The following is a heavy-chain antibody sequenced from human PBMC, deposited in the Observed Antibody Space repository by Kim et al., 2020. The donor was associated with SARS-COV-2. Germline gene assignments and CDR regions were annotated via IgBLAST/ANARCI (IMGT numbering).Heavy chain of an antibody. CDR3: ARGKWLVDY. J-gene: IGHJ4*02. CDR2: INHSGST. CDR1: GGSFSGYY. Sequence: SETLSLTCAVYGGSFSGYYWSWIRQPPGKGLEWIGEINHSGSTNYNPSLKSRVTISVDTSKNQFSLKLSSVTAADTAVYYCARGKWLVDYWGQGTLVTVSS. V-gene: IGHV4-34*01. D-gene: IGHD6-19*01.